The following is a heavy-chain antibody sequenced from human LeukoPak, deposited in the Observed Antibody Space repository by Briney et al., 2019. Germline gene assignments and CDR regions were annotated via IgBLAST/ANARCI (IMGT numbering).Heavy chain of an antibody. CDR2: IVVGSGNT. CDR3: ASVPMKPTPPRDYGMDV. V-gene: IGHV1-58*02. J-gene: IGHJ6*02. CDR1: GFTFTSSA. D-gene: IGHD3-10*02. Sequence: SVKVSCKASGFTFTSSAMQWVRQARGQRLEWIGWIVVGSGNTNYAQKFQERVTITRDMSTSTAYMELSSLRSEDAAVYYCASVPMKPTPPRDYGMDVWGQGATVTVSS.